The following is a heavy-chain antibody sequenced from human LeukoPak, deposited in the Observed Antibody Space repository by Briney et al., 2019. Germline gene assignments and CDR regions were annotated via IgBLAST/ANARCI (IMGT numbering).Heavy chain of an antibody. D-gene: IGHD1-26*01. V-gene: IGHV4-34*01. CDR2: IHHSGAT. CDR3: ASQLGGSYLYDY. J-gene: IGHJ4*02. CDR1: GGSFSVYY. Sequence: SETLSLTCAVYGGSFSVYYWGWIRQPPGKGLEWIGEIHHSGATNYNPSLKSRVTTSVDTSKNQFSLKLSSVTAADTAMYYCASQLGGSYLYDYWGQGTLVTVSS.